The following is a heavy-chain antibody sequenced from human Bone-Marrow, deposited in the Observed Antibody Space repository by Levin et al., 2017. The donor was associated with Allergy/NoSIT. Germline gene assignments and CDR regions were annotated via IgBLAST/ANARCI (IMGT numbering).Heavy chain of an antibody. D-gene: IGHD6-13*01. CDR1: GSSISSGYY. V-gene: IGHV4-38-2*02. CDR2: FHYTGST. Sequence: PSETLSLTCAVSGSSISSGYYWGWIRQPPGKGLEWIGSFHYTGSTYYNPSLRSRVTMSIDTSKNQFSLKLNSVTAADTAVYYCARDEYSTGWYYYWGQGTLVTVSS. CDR3: ARDEYSTGWYYY. J-gene: IGHJ4*02.